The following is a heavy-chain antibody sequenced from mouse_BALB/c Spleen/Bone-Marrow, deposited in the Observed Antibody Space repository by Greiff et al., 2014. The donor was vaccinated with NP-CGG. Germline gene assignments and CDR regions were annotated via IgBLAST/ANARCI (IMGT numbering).Heavy chain of an antibody. CDR3: ARGLRDWYFDV. CDR1: GYTFTTYW. V-gene: IGHV1-7*01. CDR2: INPSTGNT. Sequence: VQLQQSGAELAKPGASVKMSCKASGYTFTTYWIHWVKQRPGQGLEWIGYINPSTGNTECNQKLRDRATLTADKSSSTPYMQLSSLTSEDSAVYYCARGLRDWYFDVWGAGTTVTVSS. J-gene: IGHJ1*01. D-gene: IGHD2-4*01.